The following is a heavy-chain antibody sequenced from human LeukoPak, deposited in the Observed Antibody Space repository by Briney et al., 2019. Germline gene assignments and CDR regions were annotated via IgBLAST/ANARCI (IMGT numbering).Heavy chain of an antibody. Sequence: SESLSLTCAVYGGSFSGYCWSWIRQPPGKGLEWIGEINHSGSTNYNPSLKSRVTISVDTSKNQFSLKLSSVTAADTAVYYCASRLLWFGYAFDIWGQGTMVTVSS. D-gene: IGHD3-10*01. CDR2: INHSGST. J-gene: IGHJ3*02. CDR1: GGSFSGYC. V-gene: IGHV4-34*01. CDR3: ASRLLWFGYAFDI.